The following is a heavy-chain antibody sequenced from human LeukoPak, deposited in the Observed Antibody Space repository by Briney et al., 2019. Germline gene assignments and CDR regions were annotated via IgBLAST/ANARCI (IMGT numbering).Heavy chain of an antibody. D-gene: IGHD5-12*01. CDR1: GFTFENYA. Sequence: GGSLRLSCAASGFTFENYAMHWVRQAPGKGLEWVAVISYDGSHKYYADSVKGRFTISRDNSKNTLYLQMNSLRAEDTAAYYCAKDRYSGYDRVTFDIWGQGTMVTVSS. V-gene: IGHV3-30*18. CDR2: ISYDGSHK. CDR3: AKDRYSGYDRVTFDI. J-gene: IGHJ3*02.